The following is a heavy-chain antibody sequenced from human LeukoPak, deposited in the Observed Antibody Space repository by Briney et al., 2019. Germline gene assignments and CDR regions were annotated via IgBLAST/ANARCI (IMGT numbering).Heavy chain of an antibody. Sequence: TSVKVSCKASGFTFTSSAMRWVRQARGQRLEWIGWVVVGGGNTNYAQKFQERVTITRDMSTSTAYMELSSLRSEDTAVYYCAADPYSFYYDSSGYPRGVDVWGQGTTVTVSS. CDR2: VVVGGGNT. V-gene: IGHV1-58*02. J-gene: IGHJ6*02. D-gene: IGHD3-22*01. CDR1: GFTFTSSA. CDR3: AADPYSFYYDSSGYPRGVDV.